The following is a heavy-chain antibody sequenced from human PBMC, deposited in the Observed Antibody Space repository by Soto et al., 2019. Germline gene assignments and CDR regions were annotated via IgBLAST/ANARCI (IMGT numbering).Heavy chain of an antibody. CDR3: ARDRNPSDISERLRYFDWPYYYYYYMDV. V-gene: IGHV3-11*01. CDR1: GFTFSDYY. D-gene: IGHD3-9*01. J-gene: IGHJ6*03. Sequence: QVQLVESGGGLVKPGGSLRLSCAASGFTFSDYYMSWIRQAPGKGLEWVSYVSSSGSTIYYADSVKGRFTISRDNAKNSLYLQMNSLRAEDTAVYYCARDRNPSDISERLRYFDWPYYYYYYMDVWGKGTTVTVSS. CDR2: VSSSGSTI.